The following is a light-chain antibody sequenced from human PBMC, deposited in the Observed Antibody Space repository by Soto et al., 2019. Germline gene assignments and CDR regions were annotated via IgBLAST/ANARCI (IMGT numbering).Light chain of an antibody. Sequence: DVPMTQSPSTLSASVGDRVTVTCRASQSISNWLAWYQHKPGKAPKLLIYKASTLESGVPSRFSGSGSGTEFTLTISSLQPDDFATYYCQQYDSYPVFGGGTKVESK. V-gene: IGKV1-5*03. CDR3: QQYDSYPV. CDR1: QSISNW. CDR2: KAS. J-gene: IGKJ4*01.